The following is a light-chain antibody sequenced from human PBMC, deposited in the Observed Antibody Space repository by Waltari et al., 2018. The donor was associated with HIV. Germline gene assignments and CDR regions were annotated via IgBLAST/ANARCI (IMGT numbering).Light chain of an antibody. J-gene: IGKJ1*01. CDR3: QHSRT. CDR1: QSISNH. CDR2: AAS. V-gene: IGKV1-39*01. Sequence: DIQMTQSPSFVSSSVGDRVTIACRASQSISNHLNWYQQRPGKAPKLLIYAASSLQSGVPSRFSGSGSGTDFSLTINSMQPEDFTTYFCQHSRTFGQGTKVEIK.